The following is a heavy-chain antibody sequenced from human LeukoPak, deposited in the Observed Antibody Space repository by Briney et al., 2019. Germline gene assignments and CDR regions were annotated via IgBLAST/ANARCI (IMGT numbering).Heavy chain of an antibody. V-gene: IGHV4-34*01. CDR3: AREKYCSGGSCYNYFDY. CDR2: INHSGST. J-gene: IGHJ4*02. Sequence: SETLSLTCAVYGGSFSGYYWSWIRQRPGKGLEWIGEINHSGSTNYNPSLKSRVTISVDTSKNQFSLKLSSVTAADTAVYYCAREKYCSGGSCYNYFDYWGQGTLVTVSS. CDR1: GGSFSGYY. D-gene: IGHD2-15*01.